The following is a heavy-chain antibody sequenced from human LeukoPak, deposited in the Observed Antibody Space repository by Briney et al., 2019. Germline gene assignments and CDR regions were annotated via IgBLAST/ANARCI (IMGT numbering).Heavy chain of an antibody. CDR2: INHSGST. CDR1: GGSISSSSYY. J-gene: IGHJ5*02. D-gene: IGHD3-10*01. V-gene: IGHV4-39*07. Sequence: SETLSLTCTVSGGSISSSSYYWSWIRQPPGKGLEWIGEINHSGSTNYNPSLKSRVTISVDTSKNQFSLKLSSVTAADTAVYYCARGLRTYYYGSGSYYNPLRPINWFDPWGQGTLVTVSS. CDR3: ARGLRTYYYGSGSYYNPLRPINWFDP.